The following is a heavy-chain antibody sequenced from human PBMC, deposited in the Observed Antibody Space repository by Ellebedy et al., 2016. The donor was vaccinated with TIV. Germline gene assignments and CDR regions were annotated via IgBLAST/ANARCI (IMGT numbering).Heavy chain of an antibody. D-gene: IGHD6-19*01. V-gene: IGHV3-7*03. CDR2: INQDGSAK. CDR3: ARGGVVAGADY. Sequence: GGSLRLSCAASGFTLGNYWMNWVRQAPGKGLEWVGNINQDGSAKYYVDSVKGRFTISRDNAKNSLYLQMNSLRGEDTAVYYCARGGVVAGADYWGQGTLVTVSS. CDR1: GFTLGNYW. J-gene: IGHJ4*02.